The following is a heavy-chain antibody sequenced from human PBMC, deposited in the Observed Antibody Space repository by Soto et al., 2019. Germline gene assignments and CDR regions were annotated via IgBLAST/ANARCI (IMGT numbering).Heavy chain of an antibody. J-gene: IGHJ4*02. D-gene: IGHD6-19*01. Sequence: PWWSLRLSCAASGFSGGTVVMTWFRQARGGGLEWVASITDSGYTASYAETVEGRFTVSRDNSKNKLHLQMNDLRAEDTATYYCAKNGQWLATPPEAWGQGTLVTVSS. CDR1: GFSGGTVV. V-gene: IGHV3-23*01. CDR2: ITDSGYTA. CDR3: AKNGQWLATPPEA.